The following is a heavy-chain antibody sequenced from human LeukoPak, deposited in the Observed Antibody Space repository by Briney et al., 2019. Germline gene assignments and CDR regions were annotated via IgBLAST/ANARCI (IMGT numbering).Heavy chain of an antibody. CDR3: ARGPYIAAARVVDY. D-gene: IGHD6-13*01. Sequence: PSETLSLTCTVSSGSIGSYHWSWIRQPPGKGLEWIGNLFDSGSTNYNPSLKSRVTISVDTSKNQFSLKLSSVTAADTAVYYCARGPYIAAARVVDYWGQGTLVTVSS. CDR1: SGSIGSYH. J-gene: IGHJ4*02. CDR2: LFDSGST. V-gene: IGHV4-59*12.